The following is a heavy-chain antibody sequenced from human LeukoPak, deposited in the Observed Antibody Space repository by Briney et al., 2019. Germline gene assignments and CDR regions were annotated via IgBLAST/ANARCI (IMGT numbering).Heavy chain of an antibody. CDR2: IFYSGST. D-gene: IGHD6-6*01. J-gene: IGHJ4*02. CDR1: GGSISSYY. V-gene: IGHV4-59*01. Sequence: TSETLSLTCTVSGGSISSYYWSWIRQPPGKGLGWIGYIFYSGSTNYNPSLKSRVTISVDTSKNQFSLELSSVTAADTAVYYCARGVLYSSSSISYFDYWGQGTLVTVSS. CDR3: ARGVLYSSSSISYFDY.